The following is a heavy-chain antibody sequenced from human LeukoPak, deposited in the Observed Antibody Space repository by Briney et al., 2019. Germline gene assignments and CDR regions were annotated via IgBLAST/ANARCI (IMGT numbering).Heavy chain of an antibody. CDR2: INHSGST. J-gene: IGHJ4*02. V-gene: IGHV4-34*01. CDR1: GGSFSGYY. CDR3: ARSLGFWSGYYDY. D-gene: IGHD3-3*01. Sequence: PSETLSLTCGVYGGSFSGYYWSWIRQPPGKGLEWIGAINHSGSTNYNPSLKSRVTISVDTSKNQFSLKLSSATAADTAVYYCARSLGFWSGYYDYWGQGTLVTVSS.